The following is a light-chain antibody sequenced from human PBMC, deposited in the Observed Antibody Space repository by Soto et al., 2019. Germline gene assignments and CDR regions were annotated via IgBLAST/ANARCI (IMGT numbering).Light chain of an antibody. CDR1: NIGTKN. CDR2: DDS. Sequence: YELTQPPSVSVAPGQTARITCGGNNIGTKNVHWYQQKPGLAPVLVVYDDSDRPSGIPERFSGSNSGNTATLTISRVEAGDEADYYYQLCHRLNDHLSLFGNGTNVTVL. V-gene: IGLV3-21*02. CDR3: QLCHRLNDHLSL. J-gene: IGLJ1*01.